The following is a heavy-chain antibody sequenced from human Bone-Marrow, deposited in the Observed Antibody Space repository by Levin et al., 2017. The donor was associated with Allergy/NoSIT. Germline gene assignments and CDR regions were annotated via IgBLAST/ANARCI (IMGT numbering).Heavy chain of an antibody. V-gene: IGHV3-53*01. CDR1: GFTVSSNY. D-gene: IGHD3-10*01. J-gene: IGHJ6*02. Sequence: GESLKISCAASGFTVSSNYMSWVRQAPGKGLEWVSVIYSGGSTYYADSVKGRFTISRDNSKNTLYLQMNSLRAEDTAVYYCASGGTMVRGVRSPGGYYYGMDVWGQGTTVTVSS. CDR3: ASGGTMVRGVRSPGGYYYGMDV. CDR2: IYSGGST.